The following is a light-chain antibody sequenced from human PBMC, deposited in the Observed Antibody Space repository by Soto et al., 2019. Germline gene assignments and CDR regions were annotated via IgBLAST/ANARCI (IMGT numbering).Light chain of an antibody. V-gene: IGLV8-61*01. J-gene: IGLJ2*01. CDR1: SGSVSTSYY. CDR3: VLYMGSGISV. CDR2: STN. Sequence: QAVVTQEPSFSVSPEGTVTLTCGLSSGSVSTSYYPSWYQQTPGQAPRTLIYSTNTRSSGVPDRFSGSILGNKAALTITGAQADDESDYYCVLYMGSGISVFGGGTKLTVL.